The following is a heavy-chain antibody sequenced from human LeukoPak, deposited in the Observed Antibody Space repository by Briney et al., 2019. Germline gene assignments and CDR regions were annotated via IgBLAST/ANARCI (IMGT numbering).Heavy chain of an antibody. Sequence: ASVKVSRKASGYTFTSYYMHWVRQAPGQGLEWMGIINPSGGSTSYAQKFQGRVTMTRDTSTSTVYMELSSLRSEDTAVYYCARDLGGNDLFDYWGQGTLVTVSS. V-gene: IGHV1-46*01. D-gene: IGHD4-23*01. J-gene: IGHJ4*02. CDR3: ARDLGGNDLFDY. CDR2: INPSGGST. CDR1: GYTFTSYY.